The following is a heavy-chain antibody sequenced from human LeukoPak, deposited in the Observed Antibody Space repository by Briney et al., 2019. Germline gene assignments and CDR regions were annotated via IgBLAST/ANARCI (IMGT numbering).Heavy chain of an antibody. V-gene: IGHV3-9*01. CDR2: ISWNSGSI. Sequence: GRSLRLSCAASGFTFDDYAMHWVRQAPGKGLEWVSGISWNSGSIGYADSVKGRFTISRDNAKNSLYLQMNSLRAEDTASYYCAKGYYYMDVWGKGTTVTVSS. CDR1: GFTFDDYA. CDR3: AKGYYYMDV. J-gene: IGHJ6*03.